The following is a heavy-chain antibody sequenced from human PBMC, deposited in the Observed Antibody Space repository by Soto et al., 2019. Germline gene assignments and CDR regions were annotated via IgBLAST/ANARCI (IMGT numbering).Heavy chain of an antibody. CDR3: TTGRIWDWLSSWYYFDY. CDR2: IKSKTDGGTT. D-gene: IGHD3-9*01. CDR1: GFTFSNAW. Sequence: EVQLVESRGGLVKPGGSLRLSCAASGFTFSNAWMSWVRQAPGKGLEWVGRIKSKTDGGTTDYAAPVKGRFTISRDDSKNTLYLQMNSLKTEDTAVYYCTTGRIWDWLSSWYYFDYWGQGTLVTVSS. V-gene: IGHV3-15*01. J-gene: IGHJ4*02.